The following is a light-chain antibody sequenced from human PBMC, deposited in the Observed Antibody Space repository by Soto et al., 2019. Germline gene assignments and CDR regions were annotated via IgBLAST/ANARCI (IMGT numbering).Light chain of an antibody. V-gene: IGKV3-11*01. CDR1: QSVSNS. CDR2: DAS. Sequence: EIVLTQSPATLSLSPGERATLSCRASQSVSNSLAWYQHKPGQAPRLLIYDASNRATGIPARFSGSGSGTDFTLTISSLEPEDFAVYYCQQRSNWLLTFGGGTKVEIK. CDR3: QQRSNWLLT. J-gene: IGKJ4*01.